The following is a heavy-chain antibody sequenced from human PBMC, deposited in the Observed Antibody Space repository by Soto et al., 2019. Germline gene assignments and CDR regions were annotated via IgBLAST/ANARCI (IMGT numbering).Heavy chain of an antibody. D-gene: IGHD2-2*01. CDR2: IYYSGST. J-gene: IGHJ4*02. CDR1: GGAISTYY. CDR3: ARDPPLPAAMVD. V-gene: IGHV4-59*12. Sequence: SETLSLTCPVSGGAISTYYWSWIRQPPGKGLEWIGYIYYSGSTNYNPSLKSRVTISVDKSKSQFSLQLSSVTAADTALYYCARDPPLPAAMVDWGQGTLVTVSS.